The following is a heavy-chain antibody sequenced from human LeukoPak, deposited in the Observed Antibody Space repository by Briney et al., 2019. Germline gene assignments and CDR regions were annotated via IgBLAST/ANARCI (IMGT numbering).Heavy chain of an antibody. D-gene: IGHD3-22*01. J-gene: IGHJ4*02. CDR2: ISYDGSNK. V-gene: IGHV3-30*18. CDR3: AKSQMYYYDSSGYFDY. Sequence: GGSLRLSCAASGFTFSSYGMHWVRQAPGKGLEWVAVISYDGSNKYYADSVEGRFTISRDNSKNTLYLQMNSLRAEDTAVYYCAKSQMYYYDSSGYFDYWGQGTLVTVSS. CDR1: GFTFSSYG.